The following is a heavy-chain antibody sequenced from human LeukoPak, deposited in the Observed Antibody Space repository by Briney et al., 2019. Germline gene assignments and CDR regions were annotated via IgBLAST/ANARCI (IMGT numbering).Heavy chain of an antibody. J-gene: IGHJ4*02. CDR2: INTYNGNT. Sequence: ASVKVSCKASGYTFNSHGISWVRQAPGQGLEWMGWINTYNGNTNYAQKLQGRVTMTTDTSTSTAYMELRSLRSDDTAVYYCARDDEYFDYWGQGTLVTVSS. CDR1: GYTFNSHG. CDR3: ARDDEYFDY. V-gene: IGHV1-18*01.